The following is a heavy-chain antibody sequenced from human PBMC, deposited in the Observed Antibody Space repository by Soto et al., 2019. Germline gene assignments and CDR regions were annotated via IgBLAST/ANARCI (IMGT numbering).Heavy chain of an antibody. CDR3: ARVIVVVPAANPLVVFDI. V-gene: IGHV1-18*01. CDR2: ISAYNGNT. Sequence: ASVKVSCKASGYTFTSYGISWVRQAPGQGLEWMGWISAYNGNTNYAQKLQGRVTMTTDTSTSTAYMELRSLRSDDTAVYYCARVIVVVPAANPLVVFDIWGQGTMVIVSS. J-gene: IGHJ3*02. D-gene: IGHD2-2*01. CDR1: GYTFTSYG.